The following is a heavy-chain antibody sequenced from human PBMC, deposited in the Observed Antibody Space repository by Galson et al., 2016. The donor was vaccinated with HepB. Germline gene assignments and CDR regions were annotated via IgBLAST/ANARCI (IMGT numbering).Heavy chain of an antibody. Sequence: SLRLSCAASGFAFDEYALHWVRQGPGNALEWVSGISWDSETIEYGAPVRGRFRISRDNAEKSLFLQMNSLRQEDTGVYYCVKDRRVTTGVFESWGQGTLVVVSS. CDR2: ISWDSETI. V-gene: IGHV3-9*01. J-gene: IGHJ4*02. D-gene: IGHD4-23*01. CDR1: GFAFDEYA. CDR3: VKDRRVTTGVFES.